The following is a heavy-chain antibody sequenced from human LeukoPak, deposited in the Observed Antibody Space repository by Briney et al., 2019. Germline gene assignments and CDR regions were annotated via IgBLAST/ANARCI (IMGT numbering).Heavy chain of an antibody. V-gene: IGHV4-38-2*01. D-gene: IGHD2-15*01. CDR1: GYSISSHY. J-gene: IGHJ5*02. CDR3: ARTVVAATNWFDP. Sequence: SETLSLTCGVSGYSISSHYWGWIRQPPGKGLEWIGTIYHSGITYYNPSLKSRVTISVDTSKNQFSLKLSSVTAADTAVYYCARTVVAATNWFDPWGQGTLVTVSS. CDR2: IYHSGIT.